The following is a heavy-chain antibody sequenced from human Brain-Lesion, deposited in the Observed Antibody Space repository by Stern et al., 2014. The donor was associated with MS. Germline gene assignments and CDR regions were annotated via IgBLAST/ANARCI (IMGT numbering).Heavy chain of an antibody. Sequence: EVQLLESGGGLVQPGGSLRLSCAASGFTFSNYWMHWVRQAPGKGLVWVSRVNNDGRRTSYAESVKRGFTMSRDTAQKQLHMQMNSLRVEDTAIYYCARGERWFDSWGQGTLVTVSS. D-gene: IGHD3-10*01. CDR1: GFTFSNYW. CDR2: VNNDGRRT. J-gene: IGHJ5*01. CDR3: ARGERWFDS. V-gene: IGHV3-74*02.